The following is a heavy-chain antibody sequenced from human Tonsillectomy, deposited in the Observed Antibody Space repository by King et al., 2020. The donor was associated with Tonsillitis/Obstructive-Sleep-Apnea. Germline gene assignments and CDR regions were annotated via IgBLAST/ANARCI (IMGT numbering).Heavy chain of an antibody. J-gene: IGHJ6*02. D-gene: IGHD6-6*01. CDR1: GGSFSGYY. CDR2: INHSGST. Sequence: VQLQQWGAGLLKPSETLSLTCGVYGGSFSGYYWSWIRQPPGKGLEWIGEINHSGSTNYNPSLKSRVIISVDTSKDQFSLMLSSVTAAGTAMYYCASGSSSSLAYYAYGMDVWGQGTTVTVSS. V-gene: IGHV4-34*01. CDR3: ASGSSSSLAYYAYGMDV.